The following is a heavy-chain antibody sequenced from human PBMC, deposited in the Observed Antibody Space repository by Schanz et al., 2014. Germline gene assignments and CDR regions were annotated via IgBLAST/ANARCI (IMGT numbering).Heavy chain of an antibody. J-gene: IGHJ4*02. CDR2: ISPILDIT. CDR3: ARAGQDYSDSSGYATYYFGN. D-gene: IGHD3-22*01. V-gene: IGHV1-69*09. Sequence: QVPLVQSGAEVKKPGASMKVSCKASGRTFIVYHVLHWVRQAPGQGLEWMGRISPILDITNYAQKFQGRVTITADKSTSTAYMELSNLRSEDTAVYYCARAGQDYSDSSGYATYYFGNWGQGTLVTVSS. CDR1: GRTFIVYHV.